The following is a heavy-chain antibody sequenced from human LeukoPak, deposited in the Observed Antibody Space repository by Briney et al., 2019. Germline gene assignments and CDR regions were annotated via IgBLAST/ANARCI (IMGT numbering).Heavy chain of an antibody. J-gene: IGHJ4*02. Sequence: SQTLSLTCADPGGSIITGSYYWSWIRQPAGKGLEWIGRIYTSGSTNYNPSLKSRVTISVDTSKNQFSLKLSSVTAADTAVYYCARDLEMAFDYWGQGTLVTVSS. D-gene: IGHD5-24*01. CDR1: GGSIITGSYY. CDR2: IYTSGST. CDR3: ARDLEMAFDY. V-gene: IGHV4-61*02.